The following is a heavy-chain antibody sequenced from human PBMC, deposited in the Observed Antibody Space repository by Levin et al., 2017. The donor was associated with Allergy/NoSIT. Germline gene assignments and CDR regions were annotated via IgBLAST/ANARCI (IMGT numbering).Heavy chain of an antibody. Sequence: GESLKISCIASGFTFSSYDMSWVRQAPGKGLEWVTDISGSGVSSHYADSGKGRFIISRDNSKNTVYLQMNSLRAEDTAIYYCTGRLGYGYGLDVWGQGTTVTVSS. V-gene: IGHV3-23*01. CDR3: TGRLGYGYGLDV. D-gene: IGHD5-18*01. CDR1: GFTFSSYD. J-gene: IGHJ6*02. CDR2: ISGSGVSS.